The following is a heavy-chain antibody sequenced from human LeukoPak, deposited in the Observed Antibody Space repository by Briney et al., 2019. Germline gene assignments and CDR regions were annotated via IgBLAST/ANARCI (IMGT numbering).Heavy chain of an antibody. V-gene: IGHV3-33*01. CDR3: ASDFYCSRTSCYAPSFDY. CDR1: GFTFSSYG. D-gene: IGHD2-2*01. J-gene: IGHJ4*02. Sequence: PGRSLRLSCAASGFTFSSYGMHWVRQAPGKGLEWVALIGYDGTNEYYADSVKGRFTISRDNSKNTLYLQMKSLRAEDTAVYYSASDFYCSRTSCYAPSFDYWGQGTLVTVSS. CDR2: IGYDGTNE.